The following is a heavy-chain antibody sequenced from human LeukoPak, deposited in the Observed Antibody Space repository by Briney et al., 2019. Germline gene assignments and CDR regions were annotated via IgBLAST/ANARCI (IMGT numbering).Heavy chain of an antibody. CDR2: INHSGST. Sequence: PSETLSLTCAVYGGSFSGYYWSWIRQPPGKGLEWIGEINHSGSTNYNPSLKSRVTISVGTSKNQFSLKLSSVTAADTAVYYCARGRDYVWGSYRNSGPYYFDYWGQGTLVTVSS. CDR1: GGSFSGYY. V-gene: IGHV4-34*01. J-gene: IGHJ4*02. D-gene: IGHD3-16*02. CDR3: ARGRDYVWGSYRNSGPYYFDY.